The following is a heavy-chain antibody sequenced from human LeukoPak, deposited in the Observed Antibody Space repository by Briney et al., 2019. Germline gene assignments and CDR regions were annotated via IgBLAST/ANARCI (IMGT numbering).Heavy chain of an antibody. CDR1: GFTFSSYG. D-gene: IGHD2-2*01. V-gene: IGHV3-30*02. J-gene: IGHJ3*02. CDR2: IRYDGSNK. Sequence: PGGSLRLSCAASGFTFSSYGMHWVRQAPGKGLEWVAFIRYDGSNKYYADSVKGRFTISRDNSKNTLYLQMNSLRAEDPAVYYCAKASARYCSSTSCHRLDAFDIWGQGTMVTVSS. CDR3: AKASARYCSSTSCHRLDAFDI.